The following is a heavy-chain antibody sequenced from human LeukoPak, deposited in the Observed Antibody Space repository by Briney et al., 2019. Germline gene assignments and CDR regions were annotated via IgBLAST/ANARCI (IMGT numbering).Heavy chain of an antibody. CDR1: GFPFSDYG. J-gene: IGHJ4*02. CDR3: AKIDLGIAVAGSSRDFDY. D-gene: IGHD6-19*01. Sequence: GGSLRLSCAASGFPFSDYGMYWVRQAPGKGLEWLAVISHDGSNKHYADSVKGRFTISRDNSKNTLYLQMNSLRAEDTAVYYCAKIDLGIAVAGSSRDFDYWGQGTLVTVSS. CDR2: ISHDGSNK. V-gene: IGHV3-30*18.